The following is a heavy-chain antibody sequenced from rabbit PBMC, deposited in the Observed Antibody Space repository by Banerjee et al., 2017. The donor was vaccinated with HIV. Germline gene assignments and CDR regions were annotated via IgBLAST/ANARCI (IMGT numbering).Heavy chain of an antibody. V-gene: IGHV1S40*01. CDR1: GIDFSYSYW. J-gene: IGHJ4*01. CDR3: ARGYYFTL. CDR2: IYTGGSGST. Sequence: QSLEESGGDLVKPGASLTLTCTASGIDFSYSYWISWVRQAPGKGLEWIACIYTGGSGSTYYASWAKGRFTISKTSSTTVTLQMTSLTAADTATYFCARGYYFTLWGPGTLVTVS.